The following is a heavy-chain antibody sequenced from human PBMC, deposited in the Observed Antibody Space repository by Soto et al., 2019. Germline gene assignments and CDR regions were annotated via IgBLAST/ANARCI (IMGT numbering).Heavy chain of an antibody. CDR2: IDPSDSQT. Sequence: GESLKISCKGSGYSFAGYWITWVRQKPGKGLEWMGRIDPSDSQTYYSPSFRGHVTISVTKSITTVFLQWRSLRASDTAMYYCARQIYDSDTGPNFQYYFDSWGRGTPVTVSS. V-gene: IGHV5-10-1*01. D-gene: IGHD3-22*01. CDR1: GYSFAGYW. CDR3: ARQIYDSDTGPNFQYYFDS. J-gene: IGHJ4*02.